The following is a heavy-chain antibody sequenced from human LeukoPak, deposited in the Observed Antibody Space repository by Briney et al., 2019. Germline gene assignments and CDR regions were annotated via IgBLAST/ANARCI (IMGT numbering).Heavy chain of an antibody. J-gene: IGHJ6*03. Sequence: SETLSLTCAVYGGSFSGYYWSWIRQPPGKGLEWIGEINHSGSTNYNPSLKGRVTISVDKSKNQFSLKLSSVTAADTAVYYCARDDSSSWQQVNYYYYMDVWGKGTTVTVSS. V-gene: IGHV4-34*01. CDR2: INHSGST. D-gene: IGHD6-13*01. CDR3: ARDDSSSWQQVNYYYYMDV. CDR1: GGSFSGYY.